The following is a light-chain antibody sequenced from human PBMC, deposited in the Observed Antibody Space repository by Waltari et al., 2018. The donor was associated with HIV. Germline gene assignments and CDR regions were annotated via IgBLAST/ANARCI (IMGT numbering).Light chain of an antibody. Sequence: ELVMTQSPATLSVSPGERAPLPCRASQRVSSNLAWYQQKPGQAPRLLIYGASTRATGIPARFSGSGSGTEFTLTISSLQSEDFAVYYCQQYNNWPRTTFGGGTKVEIK. V-gene: IGKV3-15*01. CDR3: QQYNNWPRTT. CDR2: GAS. CDR1: QRVSSN. J-gene: IGKJ4*01.